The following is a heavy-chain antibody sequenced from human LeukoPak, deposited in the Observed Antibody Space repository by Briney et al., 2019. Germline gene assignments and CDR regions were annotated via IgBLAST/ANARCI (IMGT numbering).Heavy chain of an antibody. V-gene: IGHV4-31*03. CDR3: AREVLRDGMDV. Sequence: SQTLSLTCTVSGGSISSGGYCWSWIRQHPGKGLEWIGYIYYSGSTYYNPSLKSRVTISVDTSKNQFSLKLSSVTAADTAVYYCAREVLRDGMDVWGQGTTVTVSS. CDR1: GGSISSGGYC. D-gene: IGHD3-3*01. J-gene: IGHJ6*02. CDR2: IYYSGST.